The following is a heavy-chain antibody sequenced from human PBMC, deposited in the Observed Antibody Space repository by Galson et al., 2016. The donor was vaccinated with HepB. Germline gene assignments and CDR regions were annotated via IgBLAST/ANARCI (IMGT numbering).Heavy chain of an antibody. CDR1: GFTFSTYS. CDR3: ARDVSGGSEYPFDL. Sequence: SLRLSCAASGFTFSTYSMNWVRQAPGKGLEWLSYISSSSGTIYYADSVKGQFTISRDNAKNSLYLQMNSLRDEDTAVYYCARDVSGGSEYPFDLWGQGTMVTVSS. J-gene: IGHJ3*01. V-gene: IGHV3-48*02. CDR2: ISSSSGTI. D-gene: IGHD5-12*01.